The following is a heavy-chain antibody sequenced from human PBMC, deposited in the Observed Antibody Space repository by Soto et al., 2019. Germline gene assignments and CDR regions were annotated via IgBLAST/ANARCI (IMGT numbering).Heavy chain of an antibody. J-gene: IGHJ6*02. CDR3: ARDAAPSLNYPHGMDV. D-gene: IGHD1-7*01. CDR2: TLYRSSKWYN. V-gene: IGHV6-1*01. Sequence: SQTLSLTCAISGDSVSTNIAAWSWIRQSPSRGLEWLGRTLYRSSKWYNEYAVSVKSRMTINPDTSKNQFSLQLNSVTPEDTAVYYCARDAAPSLNYPHGMDVWGQGTAATVSS. CDR1: GDSVSTNIAA.